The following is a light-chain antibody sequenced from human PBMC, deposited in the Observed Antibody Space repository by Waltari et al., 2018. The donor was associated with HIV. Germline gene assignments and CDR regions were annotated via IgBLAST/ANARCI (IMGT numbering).Light chain of an antibody. CDR2: RNN. CDR3: AAWDDSLSGLV. J-gene: IGLJ3*02. Sequence: QSVLTQPPSASGTPGQRVTISCSGSSSNIGSNYVYWYQQLPGTAPKLLIYRNNQRPSGVPDRLSGSKSGTSASLAISGLRSEDEADYYCAAWDDSLSGLVVGGGTKLTVL. V-gene: IGLV1-47*01. CDR1: SSNIGSNY.